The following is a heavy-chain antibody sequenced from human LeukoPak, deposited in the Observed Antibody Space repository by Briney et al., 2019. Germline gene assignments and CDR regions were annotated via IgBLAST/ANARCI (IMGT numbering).Heavy chain of an antibody. D-gene: IGHD1-26*01. J-gene: IGHJ6*02. CDR3: ASGNVEGYYYYYGMDV. V-gene: IGHV4-39*07. CDR1: GSSVSSSSYY. CDR2: IFYSGST. Sequence: SETLSLTCTLSGSSVSSSSYYWGWIRQPPGKGLEWIGSIFYSGSTYYNPSLKSRVTISVDTSNNRFSLQLTSVTAADTAVYYCASGNVEGYYYYYGMDVWGQGTTVTVSS.